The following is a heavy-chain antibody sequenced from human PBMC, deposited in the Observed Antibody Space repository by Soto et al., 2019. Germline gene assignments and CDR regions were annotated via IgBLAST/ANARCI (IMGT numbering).Heavy chain of an antibody. V-gene: IGHV4-31*03. CDR1: GGSISSGGYY. Sequence: QVQLQESGPGLVKPSQTLSLTCTVSGGSISSGGYYWSWIRQHPGKGLEWIGYIHYSGSTYYNPSLKSRVTITVDTSKNQFSLKLSSVTAADTAVYYCARGYCTNGVCYAWSENYYYGMDVWGQGTTVTVSS. CDR3: ARGYCTNGVCYAWSENYYYGMDV. CDR2: IHYSGST. J-gene: IGHJ6*02. D-gene: IGHD2-8*01.